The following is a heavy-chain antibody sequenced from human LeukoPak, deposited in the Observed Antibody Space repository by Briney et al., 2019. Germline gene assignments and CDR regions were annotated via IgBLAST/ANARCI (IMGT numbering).Heavy chain of an antibody. J-gene: IGHJ4*02. V-gene: IGHV3-74*01. CDR1: GFTFSSYW. Sequence: GGSLRLSCAASGFTFSSYWMHWVRQAPGKGLVWVSRINSDGSSTSYADSVKGRFTISRDNAKNTLYLQVNSLRAEDTAVYYCARDEQYYDFWSGYYHNLFDYWGQGTLVTVSS. D-gene: IGHD3-3*01. CDR3: ARDEQYYDFWSGYYHNLFDY. CDR2: INSDGSST.